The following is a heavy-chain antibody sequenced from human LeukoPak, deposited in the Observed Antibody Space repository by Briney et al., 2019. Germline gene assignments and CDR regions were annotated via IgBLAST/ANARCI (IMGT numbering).Heavy chain of an antibody. CDR1: GFIFSSHG. CDR2: IWYDGSNK. J-gene: IGHJ4*02. Sequence: GRSVRLFCGASGFIFSSHGMHGVREARGKGREGVAVIWYDGSNKYYADSVKGRFTTSRDNSKNTLYLQMDSLRGEATAVYYCARDPVRDGYPYSFDYWGQGTLVTVSS. V-gene: IGHV3-33*01. D-gene: IGHD5-24*01. CDR3: ARDPVRDGYPYSFDY.